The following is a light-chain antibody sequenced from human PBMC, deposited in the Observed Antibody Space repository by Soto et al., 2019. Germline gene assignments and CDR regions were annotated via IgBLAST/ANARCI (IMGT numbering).Light chain of an antibody. J-gene: IGLJ2*01. Sequence: SYVLTQPPSVSVAPGQTATITCGGDNIGSKIVHWYQHNPGQAPVLVVHDDDDRHSGIPERFSGSNSGQTATLTISRVEAGDEADYYCQVWVGPSERIFGGGTKLTVL. CDR2: DDD. CDR1: NIGSKI. CDR3: QVWVGPSERI. V-gene: IGLV3-21*02.